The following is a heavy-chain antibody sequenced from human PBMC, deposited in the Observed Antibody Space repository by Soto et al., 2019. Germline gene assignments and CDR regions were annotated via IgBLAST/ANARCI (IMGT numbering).Heavy chain of an antibody. Sequence: QVQLVQSGTEVKKPGASVKVSCKASGHTFGKYGISWVRQAPGQGLEWVGWISVYHGNTVHAQKFRGRVNMTTDTSTSTAYRELGSLKSDDTASYYCAKDWSGASGGFDIWGQGTLVTVSS. CDR3: AKDWSGASGGFDI. J-gene: IGHJ4*02. CDR1: GHTFGKYG. D-gene: IGHD3-3*01. CDR2: ISVYHGNT. V-gene: IGHV1-18*01.